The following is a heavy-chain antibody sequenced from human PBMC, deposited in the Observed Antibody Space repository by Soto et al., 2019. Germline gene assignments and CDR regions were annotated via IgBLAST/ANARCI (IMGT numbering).Heavy chain of an antibody. V-gene: IGHV1-69*04. D-gene: IGHD3-3*01. J-gene: IGHJ3*02. CDR1: GGSFSGYV. CDR3: GRAKSIFGIVTDVYDI. CDR2: IIPVHNIT. Sequence: QVQLVQSGAEVKKPGSSVKVSCMTSGGSFSGYVFTWVRQAPGQGLEWMGRIIPVHNITNYAESLQGRVTISADTSSSTTCMELSTLRSDDTAVYFCGRAKSIFGIVTDVYDIWGQGTMVIVSS.